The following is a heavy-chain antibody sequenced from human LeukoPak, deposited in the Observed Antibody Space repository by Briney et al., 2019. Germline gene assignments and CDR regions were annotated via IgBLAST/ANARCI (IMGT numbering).Heavy chain of an antibody. CDR1: GFTFNSYG. CDR3: ARPRTYSSSWSPFDY. D-gene: IGHD6-13*01. CDR2: IWYDGSNK. V-gene: IGHV3-33*01. J-gene: IGHJ4*02. Sequence: GGSLRLSCAASGFTFNSYGMHWVRQAPGKGLEWVALIWYDGSNKYYADSVKGRSTISRDNSKNTLYLQMNSLRAEDTAVYYCARPRTYSSSWSPFDYWGQGTLVTVSS.